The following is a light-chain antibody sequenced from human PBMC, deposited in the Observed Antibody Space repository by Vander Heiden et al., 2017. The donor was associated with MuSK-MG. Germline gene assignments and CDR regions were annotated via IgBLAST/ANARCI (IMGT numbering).Light chain of an antibody. J-gene: IGKJ2*01. Sequence: DIVMTQSPDSLAVSLGERATINCKSSQSVLYSSNNKNYLAWYQQKPGQPPKLLIYWASTRESGVPDRFSGSGSGTDFTRTISSLQAEDVAVYYCQQDDSTPHTFGQGTKLEIK. CDR3: QQDDSTPHT. CDR1: QSVLYSSNNKNY. CDR2: WAS. V-gene: IGKV4-1*01.